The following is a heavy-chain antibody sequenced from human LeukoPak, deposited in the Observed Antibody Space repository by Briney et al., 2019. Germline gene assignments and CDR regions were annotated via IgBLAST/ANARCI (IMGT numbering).Heavy chain of an antibody. D-gene: IGHD5-24*01. V-gene: IGHV3-23*01. J-gene: IGHJ5*02. CDR2: ISGSGGST. CDR1: GFTFSTYA. CDR3: AKDRDGYVLNNWFDP. Sequence: GGSLRLSCAASGFTFSTYAMAWVRQAPGKGLEWVSAISGSGGSTYYADSVRGRFTISRDNSKNTLYLQMNSLRAEDTAVYYCAKDRDGYVLNNWFDPWGQGTLVTVSS.